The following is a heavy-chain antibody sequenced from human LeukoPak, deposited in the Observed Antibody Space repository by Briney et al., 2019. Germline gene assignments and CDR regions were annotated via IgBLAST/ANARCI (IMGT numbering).Heavy chain of an antibody. Sequence: PGGSLRLSCAASGFTFSNAWMSWVRQAPGKGLEWVGRIKSKTDGWTTDYAAPVKGRFTISRDDSKNTLYLQMNSLKTEDTAVYYCTTYFYTVTNDAFDIWGQGTMVTVSS. CDR3: TTYFYTVTNDAFDI. CDR2: IKSKTDGWTT. J-gene: IGHJ3*02. V-gene: IGHV3-15*01. CDR1: GFTFSNAW. D-gene: IGHD4-17*01.